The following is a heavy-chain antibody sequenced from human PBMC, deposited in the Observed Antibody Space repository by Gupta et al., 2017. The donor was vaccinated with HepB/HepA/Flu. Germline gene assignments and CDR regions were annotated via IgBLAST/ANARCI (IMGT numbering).Heavy chain of an antibody. Sequence: QVQLVQSGAEVKKPGSSVKVSCKASGGTFSSYAISWVRQAPGQGLEWMGRIIPILGIANYAQKFQGRVTITADKSTSTAYMELSSLRSEDTAVYYCATMGQDYYYYGMDVWGQGTTVTVSS. CDR2: IIPILGIA. V-gene: IGHV1-69*04. CDR1: GGTFSSYA. J-gene: IGHJ6*02. CDR3: ATMGQDYYYYGMDV. D-gene: IGHD2-2*01.